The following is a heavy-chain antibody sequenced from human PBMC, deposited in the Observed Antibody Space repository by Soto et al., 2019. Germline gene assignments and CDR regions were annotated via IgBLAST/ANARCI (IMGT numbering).Heavy chain of an antibody. D-gene: IGHD2-2*01. CDR1: GGTFSSYA. V-gene: IGHV1-69*13. Sequence: SVTVSCKASGGTFSSYAISWVRQAPGQGLEWMGGIIPIFGTANYAQKFQGRVTITADESTSTAYMELSSLRSEDTAVYYCALGYCSSTSCPLVYYGMDVWGQGTTVTVSS. J-gene: IGHJ6*02. CDR3: ALGYCSSTSCPLVYYGMDV. CDR2: IIPIFGTA.